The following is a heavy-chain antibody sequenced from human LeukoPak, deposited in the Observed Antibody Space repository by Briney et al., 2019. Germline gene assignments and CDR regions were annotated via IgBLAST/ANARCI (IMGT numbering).Heavy chain of an antibody. Sequence: ASVKVSCKASGYTFTSYAMHWVRQAPGQRLEWMGWINPNSGGTNYAQKFQGRVTMTRDTSISTAYMELSRLRSDDTAVYYCARVETTVTTFDYWGQGTLVTASS. CDR3: ARVETTVTTFDY. J-gene: IGHJ4*02. CDR2: INPNSGGT. V-gene: IGHV1-2*02. CDR1: GYTFTSYA. D-gene: IGHD4-17*01.